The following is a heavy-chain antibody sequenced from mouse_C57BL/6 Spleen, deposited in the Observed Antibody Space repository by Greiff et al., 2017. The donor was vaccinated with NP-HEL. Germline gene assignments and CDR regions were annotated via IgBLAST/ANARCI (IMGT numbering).Heavy chain of an antibody. D-gene: IGHD3-2*02. CDR1: GFSFNTYA. Sequence: EVMLVESGGGLVQPKGSLKLSCAASGFSFNTYAMNWVRQAPGKGLEWVARIRSKSNNYATYYADSVKDRFTISRDDSESMLYLQMNNLKTEDTAMYYCVRENSSGYAWFAYWGQGTLVTVSA. V-gene: IGHV10-1*01. CDR3: VRENSSGYAWFAY. J-gene: IGHJ3*01. CDR2: IRSKSNNYAT.